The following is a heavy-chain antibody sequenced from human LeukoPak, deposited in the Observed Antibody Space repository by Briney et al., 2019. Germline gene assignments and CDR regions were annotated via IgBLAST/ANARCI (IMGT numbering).Heavy chain of an antibody. J-gene: IGHJ4*02. D-gene: IGHD3-9*01. V-gene: IGHV1-18*04. CDR1: GYTFTSYG. Sequence: GASVKVSCKASGYTFTSYGISWVRQAPGQGLEWMGWISAYNGNTNYAQKLQGRVTMTTDTSTSTAYMELRSLRSDDTAVYYCARGERQDFRYFDWLFPPSFDYWGQGTLVTVSS. CDR3: ARGERQDFRYFDWLFPPSFDY. CDR2: ISAYNGNT.